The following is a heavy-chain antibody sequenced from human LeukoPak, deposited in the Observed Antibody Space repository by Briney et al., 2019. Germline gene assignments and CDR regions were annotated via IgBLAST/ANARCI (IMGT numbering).Heavy chain of an antibody. CDR2: ISSSSSYI. J-gene: IGHJ4*02. CDR3: ARGSFVLEWLFDY. D-gene: IGHD3-3*01. Sequence: GGSLRLSCAASGFTFRSYSMNWVRQAPGKGLEWVSSISSSSSYIYYADSVKGRFTISRDNAKNSLYLQMNSLRAEDTAVYYCARGSFVLEWLFDYWGQGTLVTVSS. CDR1: GFTFRSYS. V-gene: IGHV3-21*01.